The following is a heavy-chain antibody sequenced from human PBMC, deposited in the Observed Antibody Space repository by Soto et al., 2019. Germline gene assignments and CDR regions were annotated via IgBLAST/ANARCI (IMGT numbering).Heavy chain of an antibody. J-gene: IGHJ6*02. CDR2: ISSSGSMT. V-gene: IGHV3-48*02. CDR1: GFTFSSYS. D-gene: IGHD6-13*01. Sequence: EVQLVESGGGLVQPGGSLRLSCEASGFTFSSYSMNWVRQAPGKGLEWVSYISSSGSMTYYTDSVRGRFTISRDNAKNSLYMKMNTLRDEDKDVYICAKYIEARRAQAIDVWGQGTTVTVSS. CDR3: AKYIEARRAQAIDV.